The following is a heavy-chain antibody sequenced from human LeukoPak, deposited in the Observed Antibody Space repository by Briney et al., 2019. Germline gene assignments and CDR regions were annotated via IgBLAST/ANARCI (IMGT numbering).Heavy chain of an antibody. CDR3: ARVPTYYDFWSGYNWFDP. J-gene: IGHJ5*02. Sequence: ASVKVSCKASGYTFTSYGISWVRQAPGQGLEWMGWISAYNGNTNYAQKLQGRVTMTTDTSTSTAYMELSSLRSEDTAVYYCARVPTYYDFWSGYNWFDPWGQGTLVTVSS. CDR2: ISAYNGNT. CDR1: GYTFTSYG. V-gene: IGHV1-18*01. D-gene: IGHD3-3*01.